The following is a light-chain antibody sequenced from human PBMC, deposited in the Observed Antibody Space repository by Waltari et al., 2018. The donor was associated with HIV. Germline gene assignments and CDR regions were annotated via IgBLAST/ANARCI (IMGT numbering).Light chain of an antibody. CDR2: QDS. Sequence: SYELTQPPSVSVSPGQTASITCPGDKLGDKYACWYQLKPGQSPVLVIYQDSKRPSGIPERFSGSNSGNTATLTISGTQAMDEADYYCQAWDSSNVVFGGGTKLTVL. V-gene: IGLV3-1*01. CDR1: KLGDKY. CDR3: QAWDSSNVV. J-gene: IGLJ2*01.